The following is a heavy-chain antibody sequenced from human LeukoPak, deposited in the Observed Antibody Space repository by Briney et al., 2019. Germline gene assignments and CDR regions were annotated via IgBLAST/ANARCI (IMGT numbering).Heavy chain of an antibody. V-gene: IGHV1-2*02. CDR1: GYTFTGYY. CDR2: INPNSGGT. D-gene: IGHD3-22*01. CDR3: ARESRARVVVNVLRY. Sequence: ASVKVSCKASGYTFTGYYMHWVRQAPGQGLEWMGWINPNSGGTNYAQKFQGRVTMTRDTSISTAYMELSRLRFDDTAVYYCARESRARVVVNVLRYWGQGTLVTVSS. J-gene: IGHJ4*02.